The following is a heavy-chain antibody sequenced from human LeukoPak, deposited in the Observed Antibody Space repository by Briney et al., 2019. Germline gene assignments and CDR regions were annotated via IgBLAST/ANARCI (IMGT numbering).Heavy chain of an antibody. Sequence: GGSLRLSCAASGFTFSSYAMSWVRQAPGKGLEWVAAISGGGGSTYYADSVKGRFTISRDNSMNTLYLQMNSLSADDTAVFYCARHDRGSGSPYYFDYWGQGTLVTVSP. CDR1: GFTFSSYA. CDR3: ARHDRGSGSPYYFDY. D-gene: IGHD3-10*01. J-gene: IGHJ4*02. V-gene: IGHV3-23*01. CDR2: ISGGGGST.